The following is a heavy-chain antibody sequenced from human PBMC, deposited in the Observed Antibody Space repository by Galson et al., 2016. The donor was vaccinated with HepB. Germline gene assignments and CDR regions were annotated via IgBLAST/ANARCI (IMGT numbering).Heavy chain of an antibody. CDR2: VSGSGGST. CDR1: GFTFTSYA. CDR3: ARVPGLVQFDY. D-gene: IGHD6-19*01. V-gene: IGHV3-23*01. Sequence: SGFTFTSYAMSWVRQAPGKGLEWLSSVSGSGGSTCYADSVRGRFIISRDSSENTLYLQMNSLRAEDTAVYYCARVPGLVQFDYWGQGTLVTVSS. J-gene: IGHJ4*02.